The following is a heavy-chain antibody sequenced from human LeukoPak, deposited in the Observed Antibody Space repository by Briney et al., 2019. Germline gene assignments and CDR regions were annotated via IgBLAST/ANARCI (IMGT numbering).Heavy chain of an antibody. V-gene: IGHV3-30*04. CDR3: ATLDWCHKYLVACGSSEY. CDR1: GVAFSRSA. D-gene: IGHD2-21*01. Sequence: GGSLRLSCEASGVAFSRSAFHWVRQAPGKGLEWVAVISVNGRDKYYANSVKGRFSISRDNSKNTFSLQMNSLRVEDSASYYCATLDWCHKYLVACGSSEYWGQGTLVTVSS. J-gene: IGHJ4*02. CDR2: ISVNGRDK.